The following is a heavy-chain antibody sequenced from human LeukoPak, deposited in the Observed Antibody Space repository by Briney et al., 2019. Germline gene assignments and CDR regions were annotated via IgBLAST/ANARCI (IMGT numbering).Heavy chain of an antibody. CDR1: GYTFTSYA. J-gene: IGHJ5*02. D-gene: IGHD5/OR15-5a*01. CDR2: ISAYTGNT. CDR3: ARTGLSTISTWFDP. V-gene: IGHV1-18*01. Sequence: ASVKVSCKASGYTFTSYAITWVRQAPGQGLEWMGWISAYTGNTNYAQKFQDRVTMTTDTSTGTAYMELRSLRSDDTAVYYCARTGLSTISTWFDPWGQGTLVTVSS.